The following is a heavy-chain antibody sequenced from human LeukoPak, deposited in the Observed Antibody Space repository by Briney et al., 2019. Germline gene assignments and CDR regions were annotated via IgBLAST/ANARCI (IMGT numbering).Heavy chain of an antibody. J-gene: IGHJ4*02. Sequence: SETLSLTCTVSGGSISSYYGSWIRQPPGKGLEWIGYIYYSGSTNYNPSLKSRVTISVDTSKNQFSLELSSVTAADTAVYYCARGGPLVVITQPFDYWGQGTLVTVSS. CDR3: ARGGPLVVITQPFDY. V-gene: IGHV4-59*01. CDR2: IYYSGST. D-gene: IGHD3-22*01. CDR1: GGSISSYY.